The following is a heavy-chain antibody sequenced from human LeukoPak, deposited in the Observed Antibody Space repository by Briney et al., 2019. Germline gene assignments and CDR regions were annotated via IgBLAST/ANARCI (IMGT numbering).Heavy chain of an antibody. CDR1: GYTFTSYY. CDR3: SREGPVTFFDY. CDR2: INPSGGST. J-gene: IGHJ4*02. Sequence: GASVKVSCKASGYTFTSYYMHGVRQAPGQGLEWMGIINPSGGSTSYAQKFQDRVTMTRDRSTSTVYMQLSSLRSEDTAVYYCSREGPVTFFDYWGQGTLVTVSS. V-gene: IGHV1-46*01. D-gene: IGHD4-17*01.